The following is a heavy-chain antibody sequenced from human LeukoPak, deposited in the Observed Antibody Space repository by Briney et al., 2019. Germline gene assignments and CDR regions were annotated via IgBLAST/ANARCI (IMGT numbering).Heavy chain of an antibody. CDR2: IYYSRST. V-gene: IGHV4-59*01. CDR3: ARDNHYYDSSGYYSDAFDI. Sequence: PSGTLSLTCTVSGGSISSYYWSWIRQPPGKGLEWIGYIYYSRSTNYNPSLKSRVTISVDTSKNQFSLKLSSVTAADTAVYYCARDNHYYDSSGYYSDAFDIWGQGTMVTVSS. J-gene: IGHJ3*02. D-gene: IGHD3-22*01. CDR1: GGSISSYY.